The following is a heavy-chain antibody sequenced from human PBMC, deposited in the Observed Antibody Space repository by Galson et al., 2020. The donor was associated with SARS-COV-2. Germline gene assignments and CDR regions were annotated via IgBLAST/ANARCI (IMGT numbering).Heavy chain of an antibody. J-gene: IGHJ4*02. CDR1: GYTFSDYF. Sequence: ASVKVSCKASGYTFSDYFINWVRQAPGQGLEWMGWINSKSGGTRFAQQFLGRVAMTSDTSISTAYMELKRLRSDDTAVYYCATTPYDYDSSGSYFVNSWGQGTLVTVSS. CDR2: INSKSGGT. V-gene: IGHV1-2*02. CDR3: ATTPYDYDSSGSYFVNS. D-gene: IGHD3-22*01.